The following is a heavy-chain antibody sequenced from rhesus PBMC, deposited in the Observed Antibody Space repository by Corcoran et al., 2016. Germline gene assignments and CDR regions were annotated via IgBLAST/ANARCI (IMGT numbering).Heavy chain of an antibody. CDR2: IDVKSAST. V-gene: IGHV4-73*01. Sequence: QVKLQQWGEGLVKPSETLSLTGAVSVGSITGYSWSWIRQPPGKGPAWIGNIDVKSASTNYNPSRKNRVTISKDTSKNQFSLKLSSVTAADTAVYYCARDICTSTTCYVSYDVWGPGVLVTVSS. CDR1: VGSITGYS. D-gene: IGHD2-2*01. J-gene: IGHJ5-1*01. CDR3: ARDICTSTTCYVSYDV.